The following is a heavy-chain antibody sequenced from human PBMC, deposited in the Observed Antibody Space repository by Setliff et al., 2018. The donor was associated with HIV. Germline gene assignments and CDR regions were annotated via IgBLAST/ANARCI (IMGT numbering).Heavy chain of an antibody. CDR2: ISAYNGNT. J-gene: IGHJ3*02. D-gene: IGHD3-10*01. Sequence: ASVKVSCKASGYTFTSHGISWVRQAPGQGLEWMGWISAYNGNTNYEQKLQGRVTMTTDTSTSTAYMELRSLRSDDTAVYYCARDLTMVLGRGGGGDAFDIWGQGTMVTVSS. V-gene: IGHV1-18*01. CDR3: ARDLTMVLGRGGGGDAFDI. CDR1: GYTFTSHG.